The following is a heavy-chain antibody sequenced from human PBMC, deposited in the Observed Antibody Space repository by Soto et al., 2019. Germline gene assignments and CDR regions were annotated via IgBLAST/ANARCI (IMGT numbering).Heavy chain of an antibody. Sequence: QVQLQETGPGLVKPSETLSLTCTVSGGSISSYYWSWIRQPAGKGLEWIGRIYTSGSTNYNPSLKIRVAMAVDTSKNQFSLRLSSVTAADSAGYYCARDTRYDDSSCYYPLDPWGQGTLVTVSS. J-gene: IGHJ5*02. D-gene: IGHD3-22*01. CDR1: GGSISSYY. CDR2: IYTSGST. CDR3: ARDTRYDDSSCYYPLDP. V-gene: IGHV4-4*07.